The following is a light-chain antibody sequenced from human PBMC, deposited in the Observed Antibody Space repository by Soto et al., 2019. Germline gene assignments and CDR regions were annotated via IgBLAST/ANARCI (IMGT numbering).Light chain of an antibody. CDR3: QQLFIFPPT. J-gene: IGKJ5*01. Sequence: DIQLTQSPSFLSASVGDRVTITCRASQGINNYLAGYQQKPGTAPNLLIYVASTLQSGVPSRFSGSGSVTQFARTLSSLQPEYLATYYCQQLFIFPPTFGQGTRREIK. V-gene: IGKV1-9*01. CDR1: QGINNY. CDR2: VAS.